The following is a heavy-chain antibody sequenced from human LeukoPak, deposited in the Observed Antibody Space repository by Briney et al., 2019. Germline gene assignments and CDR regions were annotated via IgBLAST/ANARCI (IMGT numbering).Heavy chain of an antibody. CDR3: ARYYYDSRVYYNLDY. J-gene: IGHJ4*02. CDR1: GDSISRYY. Sequence: SETLSLTCTVAGDSISRYYWSWIRPPPGKGRGWSGYIFYSGGTSYNPSLKSRVTISLDTSKNQSSLKLSSVTAADTAVYYCARYYYDSRVYYNLDYWGQGTLVTVSS. D-gene: IGHD3-22*01. CDR2: IFYSGGT. V-gene: IGHV4-59*01.